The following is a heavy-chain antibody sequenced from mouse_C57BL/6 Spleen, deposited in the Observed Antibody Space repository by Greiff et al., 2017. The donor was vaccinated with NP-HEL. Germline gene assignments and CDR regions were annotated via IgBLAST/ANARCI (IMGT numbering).Heavy chain of an antibody. Sequence: VKLMESGPGLVAPSQSLSITCTVSGFSLTSYGVHWVRQPPGKGLEWLVVIWSDGSTTYNSALKSRLSISKDNSKSQVFLKMNSLQTDDTAMYYCARHTPDGSSYWYFDVWGTGTTVTVSS. CDR1: GFSLTSYG. CDR2: IWSDGST. J-gene: IGHJ1*03. D-gene: IGHD1-1*01. V-gene: IGHV2-6-1*01. CDR3: ARHTPDGSSYWYFDV.